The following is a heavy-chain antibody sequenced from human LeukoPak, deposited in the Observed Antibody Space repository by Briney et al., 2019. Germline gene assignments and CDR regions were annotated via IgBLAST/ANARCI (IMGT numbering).Heavy chain of an antibody. D-gene: IGHD6-19*01. CDR1: GGSFSGYY. Sequence: SETLSLTCAVYGGSFSGYYWSWIRQPPGKGLEWIGEINHSGSTNYNPSLKSRVTISVDTSKNQFSLKLSSVTAADTAVYYCARDPSLAVAGPYFDYWGQGTLVTVSS. CDR3: ARDPSLAVAGPYFDY. V-gene: IGHV4-34*01. J-gene: IGHJ4*02. CDR2: INHSGST.